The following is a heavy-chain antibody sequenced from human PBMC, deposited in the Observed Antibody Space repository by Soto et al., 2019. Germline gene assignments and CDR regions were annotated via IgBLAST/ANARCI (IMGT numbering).Heavy chain of an antibody. J-gene: IGHJ5*02. Sequence: PGGSLRLSCAASGFTFSSYSMNWVRQAPGKGLEWVSYISSSSSTIYYADSVKGRFTISRDNAKNSLYLQMNSLRAEDTAVYYCAKNARRENLRFSTHNKNWFYPWGQGTLVTVSS. CDR1: GFTFSSYS. V-gene: IGHV3-48*01. CDR2: ISSSSSTI. CDR3: AKNARRENLRFSTHNKNWFYP. D-gene: IGHD3-3*01.